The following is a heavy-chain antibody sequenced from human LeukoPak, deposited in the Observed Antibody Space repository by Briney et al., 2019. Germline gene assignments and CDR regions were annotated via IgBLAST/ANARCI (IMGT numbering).Heavy chain of an antibody. CDR1: GFTFSSFG. V-gene: IGHV3-33*06. Sequence: PGRSLRLSCAASGFTFSSFGMHWVRQAPGKGLEWVAVIWYDGNNKYYADSVKGRFTISRDNSKNTLYLEMNSLRAEDTAVYYCAKENTPAYSSGWPLDYWGQGTLVTVSS. D-gene: IGHD6-19*01. CDR3: AKENTPAYSSGWPLDY. CDR2: IWYDGNNK. J-gene: IGHJ4*02.